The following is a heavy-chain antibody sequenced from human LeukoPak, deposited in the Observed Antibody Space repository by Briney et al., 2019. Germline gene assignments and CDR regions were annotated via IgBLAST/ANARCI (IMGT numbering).Heavy chain of an antibody. J-gene: IGHJ6*03. CDR3: ARGVAPYCGGDCYSDYYYYYYMDV. D-gene: IGHD2-21*01. CDR1: GGSISSYY. CDR2: IYYSGST. V-gene: IGHV4-59*01. Sequence: SETLSLTCTVSGGSISSYYWSCIRQPPGKGLEWIGYIYYSGSTNYNPSLKSRVTISVDTSKNQFSLKLSSVTAADTAVYYCARGVAPYCGGDCYSDYYYYYYMDVWGKGTTVTVSS.